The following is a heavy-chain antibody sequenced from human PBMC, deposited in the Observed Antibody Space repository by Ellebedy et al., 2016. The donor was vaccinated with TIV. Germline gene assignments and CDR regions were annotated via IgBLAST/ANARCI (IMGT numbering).Heavy chain of an antibody. CDR1: GYSIRSGYY. CDR2: IYYSRST. CDR3: ARVKGPWTTVVNWYFDL. D-gene: IGHD4-23*01. Sequence: SETLSLTCTVSGYSIRSGYYFGWIRQPPEKGLEWIASIYYSRSTYYNPSLKSRVTISVDTSKNQFSLKLSSVTAADTAVYYCARVKGPWTTVVNWYFDLWGRGTLVTVSS. V-gene: IGHV4-38-2*02. J-gene: IGHJ2*01.